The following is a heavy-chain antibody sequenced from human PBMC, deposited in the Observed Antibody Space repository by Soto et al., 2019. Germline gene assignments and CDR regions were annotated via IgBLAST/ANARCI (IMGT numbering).Heavy chain of an antibody. CDR2: IYNSGST. J-gene: IGHJ6*02. D-gene: IGHD3-3*01. Sequence: SETLSLTCTVSGGSISRYYWSWIRQPPGKGLEWIAYIYNSGSTNYNPTLKSRVAISADTSKNHLSLKLSSVTAADTAVYYCAIRDYDFWSGYYPLGPYYYYGMDVWGQGTTVTVSS. V-gene: IGHV4-59*01. CDR3: AIRDYDFWSGYYPLGPYYYYGMDV. CDR1: GGSISRYY.